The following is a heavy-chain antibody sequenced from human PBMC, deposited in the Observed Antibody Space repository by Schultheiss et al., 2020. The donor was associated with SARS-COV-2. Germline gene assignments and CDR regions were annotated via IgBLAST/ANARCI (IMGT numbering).Heavy chain of an antibody. V-gene: IGHV1-69*06. J-gene: IGHJ4*02. D-gene: IGHD3-16*02. CDR3: ARAQIGKDLGELSLGFDY. CDR1: GGTFSSYA. CDR2: IIPIFGTA. Sequence: SVKVSCKASGGTFSSYAISWVRQAPGQGLEWMGGIIPIFGTANYAQKFQGRVTITADKSTSTAYMELSSLRSEDTAVYYCARAQIGKDLGELSLGFDYWGQGTLVTVSS.